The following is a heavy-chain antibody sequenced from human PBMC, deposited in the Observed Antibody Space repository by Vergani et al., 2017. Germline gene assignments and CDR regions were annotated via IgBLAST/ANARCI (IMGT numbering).Heavy chain of an antibody. Sequence: QVQLVQSGAEVKKPGASVKVSCKASGYTFTSYYMHWVRPAPGQGLEWMGIINPSGGSTSYAQKFQGRVTMTRDTSTSTVYMELSSLRSEDTAVYYCARGSYYYDSSDYYYGMDVWGQGTTVTVSS. CDR1: GYTFTSYY. J-gene: IGHJ6*02. V-gene: IGHV1-46*01. CDR3: ARGSYYYDSSDYYYGMDV. D-gene: IGHD3-22*01. CDR2: INPSGGST.